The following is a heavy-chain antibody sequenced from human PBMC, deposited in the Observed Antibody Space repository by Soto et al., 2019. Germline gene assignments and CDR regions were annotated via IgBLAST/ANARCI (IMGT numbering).Heavy chain of an antibody. CDR2: IIPIFGTA. J-gene: IGHJ4*02. D-gene: IGHD1-26*01. CDR1: GGXXXSYX. CDR3: ARDGGRHSGGIDY. Sequence: QVQLVQSGXEVKXPGSSXKXXXKASGGXXXSYXXXXVRQAPGQGLEWMGEIIPIFGTANYAQKFQGRVTITADESTSTAYMELSSLRSEDTAVYYCARDGGRHSGGIDYWGQGTLVTVSS. V-gene: IGHV1-69*01.